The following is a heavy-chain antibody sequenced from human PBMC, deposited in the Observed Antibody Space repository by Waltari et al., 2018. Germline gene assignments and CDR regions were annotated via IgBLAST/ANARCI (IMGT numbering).Heavy chain of an antibody. J-gene: IGHJ4*02. D-gene: IGHD1-26*01. CDR1: GFTFSSYA. CDR2: ISGSGGST. CDR3: AKDNMRATPFDY. Sequence: EVQLLESGGGLVQPGGSLRLYCAASGFTFSSYAMSLVRQTPGRGREWVSAISGSGGSTYYADSVKGRFTISRDNSKNTLYLQMNSLRAEDTAVYYCAKDNMRATPFDYWGQGTLVTVSS. V-gene: IGHV3-23*01.